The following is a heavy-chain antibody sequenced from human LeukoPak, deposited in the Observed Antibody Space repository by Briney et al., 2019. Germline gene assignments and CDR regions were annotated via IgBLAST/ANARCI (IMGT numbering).Heavy chain of an antibody. CDR1: GYTFTSYA. J-gene: IGHJ6*02. V-gene: IGHV7-4-1*02. D-gene: IGHD6-13*01. CDR3: ARDGRIAPGGFLGYYGMDV. Sequence: ASVKVSCKASGYTFTSYAMNWVRQAPGQGLEWMGWINTNTGNPTYAQGFTGRFVFSLDTSVSTAYLQISSLKAEDTAVYYCARDGRIAPGGFLGYYGMDVWGQGTTVTVSS. CDR2: INTNTGNP.